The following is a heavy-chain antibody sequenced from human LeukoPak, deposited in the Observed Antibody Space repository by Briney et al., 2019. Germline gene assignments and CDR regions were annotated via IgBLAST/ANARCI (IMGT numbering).Heavy chain of an antibody. CDR3: AIGGETYYYYYMDV. Sequence: SETLSLTCTVSGGSISSSSYYWGWIRQPPGKGLEWIGSIFYSGSTYYNPSLKSRVTISVDTSKNQFSLKLSSVTAADTAVYYCAIGGETYYYYYMDVWGKGTTVTVSS. J-gene: IGHJ6*03. CDR1: GGSISSSSYY. CDR2: IFYSGST. D-gene: IGHD3-3*01. V-gene: IGHV4-39*07.